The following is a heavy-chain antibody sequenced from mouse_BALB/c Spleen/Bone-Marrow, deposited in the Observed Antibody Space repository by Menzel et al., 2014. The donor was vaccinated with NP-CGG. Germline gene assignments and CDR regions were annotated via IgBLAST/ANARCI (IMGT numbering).Heavy chain of an antibody. CDR3: TTSRGYNWFAY. CDR2: IDPANGNT. CDR1: GFNIKDTY. Sequence: EVQLQQSGAELVKPGASVKLSCTASGFNIKDTYMHWVKQRPEQGLEWIGRIDPANGNTKYDPKFQGKATITADTSSNTAYLQLSSLTSEDTAVYYCTTSRGYNWFAYWGQGTLVTVSA. V-gene: IGHV14-3*02. J-gene: IGHJ3*01. D-gene: IGHD2-2*01.